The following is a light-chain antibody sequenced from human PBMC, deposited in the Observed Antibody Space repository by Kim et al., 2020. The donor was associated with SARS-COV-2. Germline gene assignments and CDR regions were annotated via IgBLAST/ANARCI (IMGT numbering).Light chain of an antibody. CDR1: EIGSKS. CDR3: QVWDSSSDHYV. CDR2: YNS. Sequence: APGRPVRFTGGGNEIGSKSVHWYQQEPGQAPVLVIYYNSDRPSGIPERFSGSNSGNTATLTISGVEAGDEADYYCQVWDSSSDHYVFGTGTKVTVL. V-gene: IGLV3-21*04. J-gene: IGLJ1*01.